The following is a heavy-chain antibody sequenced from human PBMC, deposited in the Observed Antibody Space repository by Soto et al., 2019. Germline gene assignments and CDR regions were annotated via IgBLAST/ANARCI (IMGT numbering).Heavy chain of an antibody. CDR1: GDSVTSDSYF. V-gene: IGHV4-61*01. CDR3: ARLPGPPGFLGRYGMDV. CDR2: SYYSGYYSGST. J-gene: IGHJ6*02. Sequence: KPSETLSLTCTVSGDSVTSDSYFWSWIRQPPGEGLEWIGNSYYSGYYSGSTNHNPSLKSRVTVSVDTSKNQFSLKLRSVTTADTAMYYCARLPGPPGFLGRYGMDVWGQGTTVTVSS. D-gene: IGHD3-10*01.